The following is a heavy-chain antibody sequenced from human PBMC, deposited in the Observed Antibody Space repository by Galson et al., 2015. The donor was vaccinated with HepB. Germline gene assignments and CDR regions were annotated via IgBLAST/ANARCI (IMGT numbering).Heavy chain of an antibody. J-gene: IGHJ6*02. D-gene: IGHD1-7*01. V-gene: IGHV1-18*01. CDR2: VSGYDGSA. CDR3: ARDSRLELHLNNYYSYGMDV. CDR1: GYDFNKYG. Sequence: SVKVSCKASGYDFNKYGLSWVRRVPRQGLEWMGWVSGYDGSANYAPKFKGRVTMTTQTSTDTAFMEMRSLRADDTAVYFCARDSRLELHLNNYYSYGMDVWGQGTAVLVS.